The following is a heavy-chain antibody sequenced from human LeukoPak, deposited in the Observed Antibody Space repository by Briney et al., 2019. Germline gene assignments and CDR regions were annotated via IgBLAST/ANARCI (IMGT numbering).Heavy chain of an antibody. CDR2: ISSSSSTI. Sequence: HPGGSLRLSCAASGFTFSSYSMNWVRQAPGKGLEWVSYISSSSSTIYYADSVKGRFTISRDNAKNSLYLQMNSLRAEDTAVYYCARGFRGSGSYLSHKKNSYYYYYYMDVWGKGTTVTVSS. V-gene: IGHV3-48*01. CDR3: ARGFRGSGSYLSHKKNSYYYYYYMDV. CDR1: GFTFSSYS. D-gene: IGHD3-10*01. J-gene: IGHJ6*03.